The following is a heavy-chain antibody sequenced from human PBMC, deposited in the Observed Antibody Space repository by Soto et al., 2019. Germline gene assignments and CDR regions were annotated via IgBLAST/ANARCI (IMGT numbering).Heavy chain of an antibody. V-gene: IGHV3-48*02. CDR3: ARGGSSSDNGMDV. CDR2: ISSRSYTI. CDR1: GFTFSTYS. D-gene: IGHD6-6*01. J-gene: IGHJ6*02. Sequence: GGSLRLSCAASGFTFSTYSMNWVRQAPGKGLEWVSYISSRSYTIYYVDSVKGRFTISRDNAKNSLYLQMNNLRDEDTAVYYCARGGSSSDNGMDVWGQGTTVTVSS.